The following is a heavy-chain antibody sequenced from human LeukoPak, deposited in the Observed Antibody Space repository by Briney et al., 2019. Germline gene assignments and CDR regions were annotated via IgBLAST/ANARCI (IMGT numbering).Heavy chain of an antibody. CDR3: AADLAGDYITDY. J-gene: IGHJ4*02. D-gene: IGHD4-17*01. CDR2: IVVGSGNT. Sequence: LVTVSCKASGFTFTSSAVQWVRQARGQRLEWIGWIVVGSGNTNYAQKFQERVTITRDMSTSTAYMELSSLRSEDTAVYYCAADLAGDYITDYWGQGTLVTVS. CDR1: GFTFTSSA. V-gene: IGHV1-58*01.